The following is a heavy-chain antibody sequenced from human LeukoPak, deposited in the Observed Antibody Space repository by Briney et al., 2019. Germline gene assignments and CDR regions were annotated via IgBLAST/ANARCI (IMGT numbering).Heavy chain of an antibody. CDR1: GFTFSSYG. V-gene: IGHV3-30*18. CDR3: AKDVFGELLGVDY. Sequence: GGSLRLSCAASGFTFSSYGMHWVCQAPGKGLEWVAVISYDGSNKYYADSVKGRFTISRDNSKNTLYLQMNSLRAEDTAVYYCAKDVFGELLGVDYWGQGTLVTVSS. D-gene: IGHD3-10*02. J-gene: IGHJ4*02. CDR2: ISYDGSNK.